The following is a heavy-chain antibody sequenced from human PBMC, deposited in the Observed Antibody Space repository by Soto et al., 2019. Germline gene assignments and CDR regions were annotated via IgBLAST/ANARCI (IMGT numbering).Heavy chain of an antibody. CDR1: GGSISSYC. CDR2: IYYTGTT. J-gene: IGHJ5*02. D-gene: IGHD4-17*01. Sequence: PSETLSLTCTVPGGSISSYCWSWIRQPPGKGLEWIGYIYYTGTTNYNPSLKSRVTISVDTSKNQFSLKLSSVTTADTAAYYCTSRTWADYRGISDLWRHGKLGYVS. CDR3: TSRTWADYRGISDL. V-gene: IGHV4-59*01.